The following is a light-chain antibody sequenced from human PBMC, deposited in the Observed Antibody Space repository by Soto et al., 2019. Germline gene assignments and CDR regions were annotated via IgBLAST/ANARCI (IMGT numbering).Light chain of an antibody. CDR1: SGHSSYA. Sequence: QAVVTQSPSASASLGASVKLTCTLSSGHSSYAIAWHQQHPEKGPRYLMKLNSDGSHSKGDGIPDRFSGSSSGAERYLTISSLQSEDEADYYCQTWGTGIHVVFGGGTKVTVL. CDR2: LNSDGSH. V-gene: IGLV4-69*01. J-gene: IGLJ2*01. CDR3: QTWGTGIHVV.